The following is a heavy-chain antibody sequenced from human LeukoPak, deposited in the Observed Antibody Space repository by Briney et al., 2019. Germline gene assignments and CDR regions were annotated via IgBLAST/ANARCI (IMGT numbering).Heavy chain of an antibody. V-gene: IGHV4-39*07. D-gene: IGHD6-13*01. CDR2: INHSGST. CDR1: GVSISTSRYY. J-gene: IGHJ4*02. CDR3: ARSIRGSWYNPVDY. Sequence: SETLSLTCTVSGVSISTSRYYWSWIRQPPGKGLEWIGEINHSGSTNYNPSLKSRVTISVDTSKNQFSLKLSSVTAADTAVYYCARSIRGSWYNPVDYWGQGTLVTVSS.